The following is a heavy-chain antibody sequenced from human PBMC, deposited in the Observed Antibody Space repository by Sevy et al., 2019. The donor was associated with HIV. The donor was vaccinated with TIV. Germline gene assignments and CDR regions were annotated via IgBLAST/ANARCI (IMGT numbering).Heavy chain of an antibody. CDR2: ISSSSSTI. Sequence: GGSLRLSCAASGFTFSSYSMNWVRQAPGKGLEWVSYISSSSSTIYYADSVKGRFNISRDNAKNSLYLQMNSLRDEDTAVYYCARGTSIDYYGSGSLFDYWGQGTLVTVSS. CDR3: ARGTSIDYYGSGSLFDY. D-gene: IGHD3-10*01. J-gene: IGHJ4*02. V-gene: IGHV3-48*02. CDR1: GFTFSSYS.